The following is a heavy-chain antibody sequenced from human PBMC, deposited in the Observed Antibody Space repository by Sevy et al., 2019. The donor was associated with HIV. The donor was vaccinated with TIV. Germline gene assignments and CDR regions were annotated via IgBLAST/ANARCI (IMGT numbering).Heavy chain of an antibody. V-gene: IGHV3-7*01. CDR3: AHETIGRFDS. D-gene: IGHD3-16*01. CDR1: GFTFSAYW. CDR2: IEGDGSDK. J-gene: IGHJ4*02. Sequence: GGSLRLSCAASGFTFSAYWMSWVRQAPGKGLEWVANIEGDGSDKHYVDSVEGRFTISRDNGKNLLYLQMNSLRVEDTAVYYCAHETIGRFDSWGQGTLVTVSS.